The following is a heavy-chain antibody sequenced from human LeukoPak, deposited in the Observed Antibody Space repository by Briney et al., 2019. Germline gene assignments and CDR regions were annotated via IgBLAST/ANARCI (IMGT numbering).Heavy chain of an antibody. CDR3: ARGRYDFWSGYYNSPRWGFDP. V-gene: IGHV4-34*01. J-gene: IGHJ5*02. Sequence: SETLSLTCAVYGGSFSGYYWSWSCQRPRKGRGWMGEINHSGSTNYNPSLKSRVTISVDTSKNQFSLKLSSVTAADTAVYYCARGRYDFWSGYYNSPRWGFDPWGQGTLVTVSS. CDR1: GGSFSGYY. D-gene: IGHD3-3*01. CDR2: INHSGST.